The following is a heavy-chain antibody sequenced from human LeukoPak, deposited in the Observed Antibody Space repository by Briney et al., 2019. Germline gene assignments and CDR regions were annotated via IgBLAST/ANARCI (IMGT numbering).Heavy chain of an antibody. CDR1: GYTFTCYY. CDR3: ARDNHCSSTSCKYYYYMDV. Sequence: ASVTVTCKASGYTFTCYYMHWVRQAPGQGLAWMGWINPNSGGTNYAQKFQGRVSMARDTSISTAYMELSRLRSDDTAVYYCARDNHCSSTSCKYYYYMDVWGKGTTVTVSS. CDR2: INPNSGGT. D-gene: IGHD2-2*01. J-gene: IGHJ6*03. V-gene: IGHV1-2*02.